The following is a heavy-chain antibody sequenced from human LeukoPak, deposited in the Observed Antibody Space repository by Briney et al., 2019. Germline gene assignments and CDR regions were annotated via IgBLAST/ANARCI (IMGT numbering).Heavy chain of an antibody. Sequence: GGSLRLSCAGSGFTFSGFAMSWVRRTPGKGLEWVSGISGTGDNTLYADSVKGRFTISRDNSKNTLYLEMNSLRAEDTAIYYCAKMKGHPLPKYYMDVWGQGTTVTVSS. J-gene: IGHJ6*01. D-gene: IGHD1-26*01. CDR2: ISGTGDNT. CDR1: GFTFSGFA. V-gene: IGHV3-23*01. CDR3: AKMKGHPLPKYYMDV.